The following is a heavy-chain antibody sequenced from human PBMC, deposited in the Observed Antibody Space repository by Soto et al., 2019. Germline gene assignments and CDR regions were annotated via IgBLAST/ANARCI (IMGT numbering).Heavy chain of an antibody. CDR1: GGSMSSYS. J-gene: IGHJ4*02. CDR2: IYYSGST. Sequence: SETLSLTCTVSGGSMSSYSWTWIRQPPGKGLEWIGYIYYSGSTSYNPSLKSRVTISIDTSKNQFSLKVNSVTAADTAVYYCARVSSRWSNYFDYWGQGTPVTVSS. CDR3: ARVSSRWSNYFDY. V-gene: IGHV4-59*01. D-gene: IGHD6-13*01.